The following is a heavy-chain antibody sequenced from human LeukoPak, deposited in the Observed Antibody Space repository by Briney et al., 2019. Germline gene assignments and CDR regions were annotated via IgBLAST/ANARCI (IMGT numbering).Heavy chain of an antibody. CDR1: GGSFSGYY. Sequence: SETLSLTCAVYGGSFSGYYWSWIRQPPGKGLEWIGEINHSGSTSYNPSLKSRVTISVDTSKNQFSLKLSSVTAADTAVYYCARTPWIQLWFGYYGMDVWGQGTTVTVSS. V-gene: IGHV4-34*01. CDR2: INHSGST. D-gene: IGHD5-18*01. CDR3: ARTPWIQLWFGYYGMDV. J-gene: IGHJ6*02.